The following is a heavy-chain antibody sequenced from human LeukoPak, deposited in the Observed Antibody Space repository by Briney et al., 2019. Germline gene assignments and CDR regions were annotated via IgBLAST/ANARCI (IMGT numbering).Heavy chain of an antibody. Sequence: GESLKISCEASGYSFTGYWIGWVRQMPGKGLEWMGIILPGESRTTYSPSFQGHVTISADKSISTAYLQWSSLKATDTAIFYCARQFSSGNSEYFDFWGQGTLVTVSS. D-gene: IGHD3-22*01. V-gene: IGHV5-51*01. J-gene: IGHJ4*02. CDR3: ARQFSSGNSEYFDF. CDR2: ILPGESRT. CDR1: GYSFTGYW.